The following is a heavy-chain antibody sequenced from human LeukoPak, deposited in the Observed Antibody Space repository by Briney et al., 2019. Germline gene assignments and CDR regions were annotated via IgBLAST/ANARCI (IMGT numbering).Heavy chain of an antibody. J-gene: IGHJ4*02. CDR3: ARRHDSSGYYYSDY. Sequence: NPSETLTLTCAVYGGSFSGYYWSWIRQPPGKGLEWIGEINHSGSTNYNPSLKSRVTISVDTSKNQFSLKLSSVTAADTAVYYCARRHDSSGYYYSDYWGQGTLVTVSS. V-gene: IGHV4-34*01. D-gene: IGHD3-22*01. CDR1: GGSFSGYY. CDR2: INHSGST.